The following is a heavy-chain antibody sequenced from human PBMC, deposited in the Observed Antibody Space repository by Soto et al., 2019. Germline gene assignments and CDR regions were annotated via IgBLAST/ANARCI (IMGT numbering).Heavy chain of an antibody. Sequence: QVQLVQSGAEVKKPGSSVKVSCKASGGIFSTYAISWLRQAPGQGLEWMGGIIPLFGTPNYAQRFQGRVTIDADESTSTAYMALSRLRSEDTAVYYCARDRDDYGSGNYYNRIDFWGQGTLVTVSS. CDR1: GGIFSTYA. CDR3: ARDRDDYGSGNYYNRIDF. J-gene: IGHJ4*02. D-gene: IGHD3-10*01. CDR2: IIPLFGTP. V-gene: IGHV1-69*01.